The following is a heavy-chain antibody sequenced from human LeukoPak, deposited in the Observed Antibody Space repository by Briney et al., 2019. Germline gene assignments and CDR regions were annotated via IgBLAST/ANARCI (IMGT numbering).Heavy chain of an antibody. J-gene: IGHJ6*02. CDR2: INHSGST. CDR3: ARVLLYCSSTSCLYYYYYYGMDV. D-gene: IGHD2-2*01. Sequence: SQTLSLTCAVYGGSFSGYYWSWIRQPPGKGLEWIGEINHSGSTNYNPSLKSRVTISVDTSKNQFSLKLSSVTAADTAVYYCARVLLYCSSTSCLYYYYYYGMDVWGQGTTVTVSS. V-gene: IGHV4-34*01. CDR1: GGSFSGYY.